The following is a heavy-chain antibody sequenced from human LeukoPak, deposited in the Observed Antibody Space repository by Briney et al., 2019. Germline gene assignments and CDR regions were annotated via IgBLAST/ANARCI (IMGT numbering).Heavy chain of an antibody. D-gene: IGHD2-15*01. V-gene: IGHV3-23*01. CDR3: AKDPEVVVAATGFDY. Sequence: GSLRLSCAASGFTFSSYAMTWVRQAPGKGLEWVSTISGSGGSTSYADSVKGRFTISRDNSKHTLYLQMNSLRAEDTAVYYCAKDPEVVVAATGFDYWGQGTLVTVSS. CDR1: GFTFSSYA. J-gene: IGHJ4*02. CDR2: ISGSGGST.